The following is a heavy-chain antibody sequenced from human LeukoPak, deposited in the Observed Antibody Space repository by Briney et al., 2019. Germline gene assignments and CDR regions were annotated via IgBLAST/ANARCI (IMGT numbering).Heavy chain of an antibody. CDR1: GGPVSSRPYY. D-gene: IGHD4-17*01. CDR2: IYYSGST. J-gene: IGHJ4*02. V-gene: IGHV4-39*02. CDR3: ARLGYGDYGGFDY. Sequence: PSETLSLTCTVSGGPVSSRPYYWAWIRQPPGKGLECIGTIYYSGSTYYNPSLERRVTISVDTSKNHFSLRLSSVTAADTAVYYCARLGYGDYGGFDYWGQGTLVTVSS.